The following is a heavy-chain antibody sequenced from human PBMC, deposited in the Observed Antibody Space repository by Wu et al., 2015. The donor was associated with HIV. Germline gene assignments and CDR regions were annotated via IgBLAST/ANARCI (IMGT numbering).Heavy chain of an antibody. J-gene: IGHJ4*02. V-gene: IGHV1-69*15. CDR2: IIPISGTT. CDR3: ARELLWGEDF. Sequence: QVQLAQSGAEVKKPGSSVRVSCKASGGTFSSYTFNWVRQAPGQGLEWMGRIIPISGTTDYAQKFQDRITITADESTRTTYMALSSLTYEDTAVYFCARELLWGEDFWGQGTRVTVSS. D-gene: IGHD2-21*01. CDR1: GGTFSSYT.